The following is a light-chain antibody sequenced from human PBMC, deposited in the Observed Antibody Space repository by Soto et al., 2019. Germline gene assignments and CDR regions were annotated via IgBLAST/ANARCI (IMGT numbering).Light chain of an antibody. CDR1: QSVSSSY. Sequence: EIGMTPCPATLSVSTVARATLSCRASQSVSSSYLAWYQQKPGQAPRLLIYGASSRATGIPDRFSGSGSGTDFTLTLSRLEPEDFAVYYCQQYGSSRTFGQGTKVDIK. V-gene: IGKV3-20*01. CDR3: QQYGSSRT. CDR2: GAS. J-gene: IGKJ1*01.